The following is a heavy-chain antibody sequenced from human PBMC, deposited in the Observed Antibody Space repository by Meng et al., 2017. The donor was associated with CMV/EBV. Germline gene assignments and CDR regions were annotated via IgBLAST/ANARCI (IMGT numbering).Heavy chain of an antibody. CDR3: AKDSLVLNYYYYYGMDV. J-gene: IGHJ6*02. D-gene: IGHD3-10*01. Sequence: GGSLRLSCAASGFTFSSYWMSWVRQAPGKGLEWVAFIRYDGSNKYYADSVKGRFTISRDNSKNTLYLQMNSLRAEDTAVYYCAKDSLVLNYYYYYGMDVWGQGTTVTVSS. CDR1: GFTFSSYW. CDR2: IRYDGSNK. V-gene: IGHV3-30*02.